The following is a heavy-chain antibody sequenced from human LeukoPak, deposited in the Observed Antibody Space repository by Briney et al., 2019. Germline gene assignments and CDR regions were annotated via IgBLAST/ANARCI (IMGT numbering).Heavy chain of an antibody. Sequence: SVKVSCKSSGGTFSSYAISWVRQAPGQGLEWMGGIIPIFGTANYAQKFQGRVTITADESTSTAYMELSSLRSEDKAVYYCAREDFWSGYYRALDYWGQGTLVTVSS. CDR3: AREDFWSGYYRALDY. CDR1: GGTFSSYA. CDR2: IIPIFGTA. V-gene: IGHV1-69*13. D-gene: IGHD3-3*01. J-gene: IGHJ4*02.